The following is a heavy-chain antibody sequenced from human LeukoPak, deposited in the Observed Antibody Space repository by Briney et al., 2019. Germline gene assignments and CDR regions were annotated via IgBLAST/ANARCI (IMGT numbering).Heavy chain of an antibody. CDR1: GGSISSYY. V-gene: IGHV4-4*07. J-gene: IGHJ2*01. Sequence: SETLPLTCTVSGGSISSYYWSWIRQPAGKGLEWIGRIYTSGSTNYNPSLKSRVTMSVDTSKNQFSLKLSSVTAADTAVYYCARRPSGSYYYTRGPAGWYFDLWGRGTLVTVSS. CDR3: ARRPSGSYYYTRGPAGWYFDL. CDR2: IYTSGST. D-gene: IGHD1-26*01.